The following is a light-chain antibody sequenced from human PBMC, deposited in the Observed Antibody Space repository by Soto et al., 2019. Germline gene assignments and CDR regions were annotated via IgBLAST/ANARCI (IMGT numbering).Light chain of an antibody. V-gene: IGLV1-40*01. J-gene: IGLJ2*01. CDR2: ANS. CDR3: CAYAGSNTLV. CDR1: ISNIGAGYD. Sequence: QSVLTQPPSVSGAPGQRVSMSCAGGISNIGAGYDVQWYQQVPGTAPKLVISANSNRPSGVPDRFSASKSGASASLAITGLQAEDEADYYCCAYAGSNTLVFGGGTKGTVL.